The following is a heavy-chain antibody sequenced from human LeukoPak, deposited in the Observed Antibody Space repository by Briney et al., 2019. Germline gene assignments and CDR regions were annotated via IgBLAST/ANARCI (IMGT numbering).Heavy chain of an antibody. CDR3: ARDFVEQLVPNYYYYYYMDV. Sequence: EASVKVSCKASGYTFTGYYMHWVRQAPGQGLEWMGWINPNSGGTNYAQKFQGRVTMTRDTSISTAYMELSRLRSDDTAVYYCARDFVEQLVPNYYYYYYMDVWGKGTTVTISS. CDR1: GYTFTGYY. V-gene: IGHV1-2*02. J-gene: IGHJ6*03. CDR2: INPNSGGT. D-gene: IGHD6-13*01.